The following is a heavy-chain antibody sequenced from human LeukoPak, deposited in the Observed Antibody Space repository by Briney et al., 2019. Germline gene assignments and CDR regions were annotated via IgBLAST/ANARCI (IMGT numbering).Heavy chain of an antibody. CDR1: GFTFRSFG. J-gene: IGHJ4*02. Sequence: PGTSLRLSCAASGFTFRSFGMNWVRQAPGKGLEWVAIIWYGGTKEYFADSVKGRFTISRDSSKNTLYLQMNSLRAEDTAVYYCAKAHISGWYYFDYWGQGTLVTVSS. D-gene: IGHD6-19*01. CDR3: AKAHISGWYYFDY. CDR2: IWYGGTKE. V-gene: IGHV3-33*06.